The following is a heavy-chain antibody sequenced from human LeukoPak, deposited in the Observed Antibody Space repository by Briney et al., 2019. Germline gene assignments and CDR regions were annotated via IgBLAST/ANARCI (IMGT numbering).Heavy chain of an antibody. J-gene: IGHJ4*02. D-gene: IGHD3-3*01. Sequence: GGSLRLSCAASGFTFSGYWMSWVRQAPGKGLEWVANIRQDASEKYYVDSVKGRFTISRDNAKNSLYLQMNSLRAEDTAVYYCARDRGGYYFGWGQGTLVTVSS. CDR3: ARDRGGYYFG. CDR1: GFTFSGYW. V-gene: IGHV3-7*01. CDR2: IRQDASEK.